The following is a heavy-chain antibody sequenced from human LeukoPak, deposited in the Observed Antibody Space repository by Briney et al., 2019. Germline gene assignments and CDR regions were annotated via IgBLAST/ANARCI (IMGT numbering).Heavy chain of an antibody. Sequence: ASVTVSCKVSGYTFTGYYMHWVRQAPGQGLEWMGWINPDSAGTSYAQRFQGRVAMTGDTSISTAYMELSRLRSDDTAVYYCARQRGGHEALDIWGPGTMVTVSS. J-gene: IGHJ3*02. CDR1: GYTFTGYY. V-gene: IGHV1-2*02. D-gene: IGHD6-25*01. CDR2: INPDSAGT. CDR3: ARQRGGHEALDI.